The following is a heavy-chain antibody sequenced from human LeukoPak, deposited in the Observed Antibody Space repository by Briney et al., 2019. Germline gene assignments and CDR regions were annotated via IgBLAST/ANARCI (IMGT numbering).Heavy chain of an antibody. J-gene: IGHJ3*02. CDR3: ARGKYYYDSSAPRPYGFDI. V-gene: IGHV4-34*01. CDR1: GGSFSGYY. D-gene: IGHD3-22*01. Sequence: PSETLSLTCAVYGGSFSGYYWSWIRQPPGKGLEWIGEINHSGSTNYNPSLKSRVTISVDTSKNQFSLKLSSVTAADTAVYYCARGKYYYDSSAPRPYGFDIWGQGTMVTASS. CDR2: INHSGST.